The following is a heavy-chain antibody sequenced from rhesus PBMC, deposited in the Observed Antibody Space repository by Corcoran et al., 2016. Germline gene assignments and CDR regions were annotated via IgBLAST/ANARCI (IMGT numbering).Heavy chain of an antibody. J-gene: IGHJ5-1*01. V-gene: IGHV4S11*01. CDR3: ARAPRRWLVVDGYNRFDV. CDR1: GGSISSNY. CDR2: IYGSGSSN. Sequence: QVQLQESGPGLVKPLETLSLTCAVSGGSISSNYWSWIRQPPGQGLELIGYIYGSGSSNNYNPSLKSRVTLSVDTSKNQFSLKLSSVTAADTAVYYCARAPRRWLVVDGYNRFDVWGAGVLVTVSS. D-gene: IGHD6-37*01.